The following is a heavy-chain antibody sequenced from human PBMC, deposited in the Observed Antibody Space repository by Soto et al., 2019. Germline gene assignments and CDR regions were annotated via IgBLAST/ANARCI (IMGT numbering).Heavy chain of an antibody. CDR2: IIPIFGTA. CDR1: GGTFSSYA. Sequence: ASVKVSCKASGGTFSSYAISWVRQAPGQGLEWMGGIIPIFGTANYAQKFQGRVTITADKSTSTAYMELSSLRSEDTAVYYCASSRGLLVVVPAAPRGYYYYGMDVWDQGTTVTV. J-gene: IGHJ6*02. D-gene: IGHD2-2*01. CDR3: ASSRGLLVVVPAAPRGYYYYGMDV. V-gene: IGHV1-69*06.